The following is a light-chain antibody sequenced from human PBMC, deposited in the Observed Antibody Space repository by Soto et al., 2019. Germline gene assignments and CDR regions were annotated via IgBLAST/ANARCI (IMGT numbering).Light chain of an antibody. CDR1: ISDVGFYAR. CDR3: SSYTSSSTYV. Sequence: QSALTQPPSVSGSPGQSVTISCTGTISDVGFYARVSWYQQPPGTAPKLLIYGVTNRPSWAPDRFSGSQSGKTASLTISGLQAGDEADYYCSSYTSSSTYVFGTGTKLTVL. CDR2: GVT. V-gene: IGLV2-18*02. J-gene: IGLJ1*01.